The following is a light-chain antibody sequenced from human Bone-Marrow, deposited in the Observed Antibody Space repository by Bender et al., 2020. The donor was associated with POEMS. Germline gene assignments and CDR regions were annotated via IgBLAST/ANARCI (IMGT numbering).Light chain of an antibody. CDR1: SSDIGTYNF. V-gene: IGLV2-14*03. CDR3: SSYTTNRTLL. J-gene: IGLJ2*01. Sequence: QSALTQPASVSGSPGQSITISCTGISSDIGTYNFVSWYQQHPGKAPKLMIYHVSDRPSGVSDRFSGSKSGNTASLSISGLQTEDEADYYCSSYTTNRTLLFGGGTKVTVL. CDR2: HVS.